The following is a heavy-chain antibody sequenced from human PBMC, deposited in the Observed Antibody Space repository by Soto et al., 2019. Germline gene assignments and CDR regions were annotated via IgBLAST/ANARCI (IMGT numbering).Heavy chain of an antibody. D-gene: IGHD3-16*01. Sequence: ASVKVSCKASGYTFTSYAIHWVRQAPGQRLEWMGWINAGNGNAKYSQKFQGRVTITRDTSASTAYMELSSLRSEDTAVYYCARGFRVWHDLWSQGSLDIVSS. CDR1: GYTFTSYA. CDR3: ARGFRVWHDL. V-gene: IGHV1-3*01. CDR2: INAGNGNA. J-gene: IGHJ5*02.